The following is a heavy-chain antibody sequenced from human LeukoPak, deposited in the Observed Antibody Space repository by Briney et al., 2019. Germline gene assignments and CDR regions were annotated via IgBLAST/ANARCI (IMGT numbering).Heavy chain of an antibody. CDR1: GFTFSSYA. Sequence: GGSLRLSCAASGFTFSSYAMHWVRQAPGKGLEYVSAISSNGGSTYYANSVKGRFTISRDNAKNSLHLQMNSLRAEDTAVYCCRRGHYDGHDWGQGTLVTVSS. D-gene: IGHD3-3*01. CDR2: ISSNGGST. V-gene: IGHV3-64*01. CDR3: RRGHYDGHD. J-gene: IGHJ4*02.